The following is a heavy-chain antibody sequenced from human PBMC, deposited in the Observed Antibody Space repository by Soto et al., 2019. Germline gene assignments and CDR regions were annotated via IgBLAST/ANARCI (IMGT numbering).Heavy chain of an antibody. CDR1: GFTFSSYS. Sequence: GESLKISCAASGFTFSSYSMNWVRQAPGKGLEWVSSISSSSSYIYYADSVKGRFTISRDNAKNSLYLQMNSLRAEDTAVYYCARDYLIYGGNPYFDYWGQGTLVTVSS. CDR2: ISSSSSYI. J-gene: IGHJ4*02. V-gene: IGHV3-21*01. D-gene: IGHD4-17*01. CDR3: ARDYLIYGGNPYFDY.